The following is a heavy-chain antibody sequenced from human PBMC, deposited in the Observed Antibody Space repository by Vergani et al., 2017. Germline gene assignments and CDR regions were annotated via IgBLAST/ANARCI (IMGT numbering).Heavy chain of an antibody. J-gene: IGHJ6*03. V-gene: IGHV1-69*08. CDR3: ARDLPAGVGDYYDYMDV. CDR2: IIPILGIA. CDR1: GGTFSSYT. Sequence: QVQLVQSGAEVKKPGSSVKVSCKASGGTFSSYTISWVRQAPGQGLEWMGRIIPILGIANYAQKFQGRVTITADKSTSTAYMELSSLRSEDTAVYYCARDLPAGVGDYYDYMDVWGKGTTVTVSS. D-gene: IGHD2-2*01.